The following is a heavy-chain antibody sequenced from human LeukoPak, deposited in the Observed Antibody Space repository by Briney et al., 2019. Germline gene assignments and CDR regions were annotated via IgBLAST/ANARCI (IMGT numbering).Heavy chain of an antibody. Sequence: HAGGSLRLSCAASGFTFSKYAMSWVRQAPGKGLEWVSVIYSGGSTYYADSVKGRFTISRDNSKNTLYLQMNSLRAEDTAVYYCARDSTSGWYHGYWGQGTLVTVSS. CDR2: IYSGGST. CDR1: GFTFSKYA. J-gene: IGHJ4*02. CDR3: ARDSTSGWYHGY. D-gene: IGHD6-19*01. V-gene: IGHV3-66*01.